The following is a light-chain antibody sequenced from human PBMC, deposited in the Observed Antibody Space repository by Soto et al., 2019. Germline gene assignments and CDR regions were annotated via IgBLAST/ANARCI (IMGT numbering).Light chain of an antibody. CDR1: QSVSSY. J-gene: IGKJ4*02. V-gene: IGKV3-11*01. Sequence: EIVLTQSPATLSLSPGERATLSCSASQSVSSYLAWYQQKPGQAPRLLIYDASNRATGIPARFSGSGSGTDFTLTISCLEPEDFAVYYCQQRSSWPRGPLFGGGTKVEIK. CDR2: DAS. CDR3: QQRSSWPRGPL.